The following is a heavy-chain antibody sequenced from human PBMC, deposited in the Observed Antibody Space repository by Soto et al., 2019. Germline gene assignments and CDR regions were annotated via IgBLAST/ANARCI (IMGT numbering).Heavy chain of an antibody. CDR1: GGSISSYY. J-gene: IGHJ4*02. CDR3: ARQPGYYDILTGYSTYYFDY. CDR2: IYYRGNT. Sequence: SETLSLTCTVSGGSISSYYWNWIRQPPGKGLEWIGYIYYRGNTNYNPSLKSRVTISVDTSKNQFSLKLSSVTAADTAVYYCARQPGYYDILTGYSTYYFDYWGQGTPVT. V-gene: IGHV4-59*08. D-gene: IGHD3-9*01.